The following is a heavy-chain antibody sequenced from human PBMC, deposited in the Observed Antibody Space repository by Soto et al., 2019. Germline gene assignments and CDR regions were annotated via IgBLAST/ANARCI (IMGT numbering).Heavy chain of an antibody. CDR1: GGTFSSYA. J-gene: IGHJ3*02. D-gene: IGHD3-22*01. V-gene: IGHV1-69*13. Sequence: SVKVSCKASGGTFSSYAISWVRQAPGQGLEWMGGIIPIFGTANYAQKFQGRVTITADESTSTAYMELSSLRSEDTAVYYCARARSSYYYDSSAEYAFDIWGQGTMVTVSS. CDR2: IIPIFGTA. CDR3: ARARSSYYYDSSAEYAFDI.